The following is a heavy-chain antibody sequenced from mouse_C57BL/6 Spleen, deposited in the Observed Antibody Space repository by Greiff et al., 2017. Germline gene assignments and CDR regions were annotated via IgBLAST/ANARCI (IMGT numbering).Heavy chain of an antibody. V-gene: IGHV5-4*01. Sequence: EVQLVESGGGLVKPGGSLKLSCAASGFTFSSYAMSWVRQTPEQRLEWVATISDGGSYTYYPDNVKGRFTISRDNAKNNLYLQRSHLKSEDTAMYYCAREVYSNSLAYWGQGTLVTVSA. CDR2: ISDGGSYT. D-gene: IGHD2-5*01. J-gene: IGHJ3*01. CDR1: GFTFSSYA. CDR3: AREVYSNSLAY.